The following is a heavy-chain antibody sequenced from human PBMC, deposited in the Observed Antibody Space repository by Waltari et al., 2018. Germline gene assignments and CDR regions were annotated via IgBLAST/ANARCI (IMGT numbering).Heavy chain of an antibody. V-gene: IGHV1-69*11. J-gene: IGHJ4*02. Sequence: QVQLVQSGAEVKKPGSSVKVSGKASGGTFSSYAISWVRQAPGQGLEWMGGIIPILGTANHAQKCQGRVTITADESTSTAYMELSSLRSEDTAVYYCARDLGDSSGYSETDYFDYWGQGTLVTVSS. D-gene: IGHD3-22*01. CDR1: GGTFSSYA. CDR3: ARDLGDSSGYSETDYFDY. CDR2: IIPILGTA.